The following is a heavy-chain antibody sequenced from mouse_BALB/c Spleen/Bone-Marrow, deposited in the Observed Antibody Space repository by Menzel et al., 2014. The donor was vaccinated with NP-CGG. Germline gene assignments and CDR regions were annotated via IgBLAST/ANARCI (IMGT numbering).Heavy chain of an antibody. Sequence: EVKLMESGAELVKPGASVKMSCTASGFNIKDTYKHWVKQRPEQGLEWIGRIDSVNGNTNYDPKFQGKATITTDTSSNTAYLQHSSLTSEDTAVYYCAGRDDYYVAWFDYWGQGTLVTVSA. J-gene: IGHJ3*01. CDR3: AGRDDYYVAWFDY. D-gene: IGHD1-1*01. CDR2: IDSVNGNT. CDR1: GFNIKDTY. V-gene: IGHV14-3*02.